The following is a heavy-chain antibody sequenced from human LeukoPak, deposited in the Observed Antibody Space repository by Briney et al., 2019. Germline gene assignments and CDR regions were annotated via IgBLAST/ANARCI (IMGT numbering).Heavy chain of an antibody. CDR3: ARAHRDGYAREAFDI. D-gene: IGHD5-24*01. CDR2: ISSSSSYI. Sequence: GGSLRLSCAASGFTFSSYSMNRVRQAPGKGLEWVSSISSSSSYIYYADSVKGRFTISRDNAKNSLYLQMNSLRAEDTAVYYCARAHRDGYAREAFDIWGQGTMVTVSS. V-gene: IGHV3-21*06. CDR1: GFTFSSYS. J-gene: IGHJ3*02.